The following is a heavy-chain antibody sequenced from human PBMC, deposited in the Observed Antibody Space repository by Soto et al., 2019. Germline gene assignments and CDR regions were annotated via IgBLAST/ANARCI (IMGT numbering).Heavy chain of an antibody. CDR3: ARGLPYDFWSGYPGMDV. CDR2: IYYSGST. V-gene: IGHV4-30-4*08. Sequence: SETLSLTCTVSGGSVSGGSYYWSWIRQPPGKGLEWIGYIYYSGSTYYNPSLKSRVTISVDTSKNQFSLKLSSVTAADTAVYYCARGLPYDFWSGYPGMDVWGQGTTVTVSS. CDR1: GGSVSGGSYY. J-gene: IGHJ6*02. D-gene: IGHD3-3*01.